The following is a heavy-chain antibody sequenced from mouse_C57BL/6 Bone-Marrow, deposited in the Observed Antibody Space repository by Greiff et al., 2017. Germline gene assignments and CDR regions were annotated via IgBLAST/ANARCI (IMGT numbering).Heavy chain of an antibody. CDR1: GYTFTSYW. CDR2: IDPSDSYT. CDR3: ARLLRRWYFDV. Sequence: QVQLQQSGAELVRPGTSVKLSCKASGYTFTSYWMHWVKQRPGQGLEWIGVIDPSDSYTNYNQKFKGKATLTVDTSSSTAYMQLSSLTSEDSAVYYCARLLRRWYFDVWGTGTTVTVSS. J-gene: IGHJ1*03. D-gene: IGHD1-2*01. V-gene: IGHV1-59*01.